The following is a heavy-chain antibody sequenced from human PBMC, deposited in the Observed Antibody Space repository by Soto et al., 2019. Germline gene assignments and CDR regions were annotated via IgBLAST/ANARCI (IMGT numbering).Heavy chain of an antibody. CDR1: GGTFSSYA. Sequence: QVQLVQSGAEVKKPGSSVKVSCKASGGTFSSYAISWVRQAPGQGLEWMGGIIPIFCTANYAQKFQGRVTITADESTSTAYMELSSLRSEDTAVYYCARVGGYYDSSGYSENWFDPWGQGTLVTVSS. CDR2: IIPIFCTA. CDR3: ARVGGYYDSSGYSENWFDP. V-gene: IGHV1-69*01. J-gene: IGHJ5*02. D-gene: IGHD3-22*01.